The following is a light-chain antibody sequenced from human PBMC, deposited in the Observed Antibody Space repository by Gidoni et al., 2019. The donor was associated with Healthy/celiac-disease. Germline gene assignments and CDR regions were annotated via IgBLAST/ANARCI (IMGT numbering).Light chain of an antibody. J-gene: IGKJ5*01. Sequence: ELVLTQSPATLSLSPGERATRSCRASQSVSSYLAWYQQKPGQAPRLLIYDASNRATGIPARFSGSGSGTDFTLTISSLEPEDFAVYYCQQRSNWPPVTFGQGTRLEIK. V-gene: IGKV3-11*01. CDR1: QSVSSY. CDR3: QQRSNWPPVT. CDR2: DAS.